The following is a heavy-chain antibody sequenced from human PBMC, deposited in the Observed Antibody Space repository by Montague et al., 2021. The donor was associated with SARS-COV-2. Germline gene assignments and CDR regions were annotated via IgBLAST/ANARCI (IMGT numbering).Heavy chain of an antibody. CDR3: ARSPRGSGTGWLDY. CDR1: GFTSGDYR. J-gene: IGHJ4*02. Sequence: SLRLSCAASGFTSGDYRMTGVRQAPGEGLQWVANINQDETAKTYVDSVKGRFTISRDNAKNSLILQMNSLKDEDTAVYYCARSPRGSGTGWLDYWGQGTLVTVSS. V-gene: IGHV3-7*01. CDR2: INQDETAK. D-gene: IGHD3/OR15-3a*01.